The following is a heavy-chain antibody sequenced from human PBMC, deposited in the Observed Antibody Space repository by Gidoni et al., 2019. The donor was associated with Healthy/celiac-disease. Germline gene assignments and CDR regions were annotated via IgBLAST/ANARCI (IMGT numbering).Heavy chain of an antibody. CDR2: IIPIVGTA. Sequence: QVQLVQSGAEVKKPGSSVKVSCKASGGTFSSYAISWVRQAPGQGLEWMGGIIPIVGTANYAQKFQGRVTITADESTSTAYMELSSLRSEDTAVYYCATTSSSSTIYYYYGMDVWGQGTTVTVSS. D-gene: IGHD6-6*01. J-gene: IGHJ6*02. CDR1: GGTFSSYA. V-gene: IGHV1-69*01. CDR3: ATTSSSSTIYYYYGMDV.